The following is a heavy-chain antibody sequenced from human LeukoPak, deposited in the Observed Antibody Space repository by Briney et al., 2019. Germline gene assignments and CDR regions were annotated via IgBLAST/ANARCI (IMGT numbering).Heavy chain of an antibody. Sequence: GGSLRLSCAASGLTFSSYWIHWVRQAPRKGLVWVSRINGDGSSTSYADSVKGRFTISRDNAKNTLYLRMNSLRAEDTAVYYCVKAAPTDNWFDPWGQGTLVTVSS. CDR2: INGDGSST. V-gene: IGHV3-74*01. D-gene: IGHD4-11*01. CDR3: VKAAPTDNWFDP. CDR1: GLTFSSYW. J-gene: IGHJ5*02.